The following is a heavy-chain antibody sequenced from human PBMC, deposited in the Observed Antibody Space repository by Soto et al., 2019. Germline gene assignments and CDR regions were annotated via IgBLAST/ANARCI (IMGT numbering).Heavy chain of an antibody. Sequence: SETLSLTCTVSGGSISSGGYYWSWIRQHPGKGLEWIGYIYYSGSTYYNPSLKSRVTISVDTSKNQFSLKLSSVTAADTAVYYCARMGCTKGVCYTLSWFDPWGQGTLVTVSS. V-gene: IGHV4-31*03. CDR3: ARMGCTKGVCYTLSWFDP. D-gene: IGHD2-8*01. CDR1: GGSISSGGYY. CDR2: IYYSGST. J-gene: IGHJ5*02.